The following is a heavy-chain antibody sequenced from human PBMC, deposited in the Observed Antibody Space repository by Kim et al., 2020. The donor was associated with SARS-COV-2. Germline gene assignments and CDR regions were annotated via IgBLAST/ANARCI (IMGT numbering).Heavy chain of an antibody. CDR2: INTNTGNP. CDR1: GYTFTSYA. J-gene: IGHJ3*02. CDR3: GEGGAVAVPRVEALDI. Sequence: ASVKVSCKASGYTFTSYAMNWVRQAPGQGLEWMGWINTNTGNPTYAQALTGRFVSSLDTSATTVHLKISSSTPEDTAGFYFGEGGAVAVPRVEALDIWGQ. V-gene: IGHV7-4-1*02. D-gene: IGHD6-19*01.